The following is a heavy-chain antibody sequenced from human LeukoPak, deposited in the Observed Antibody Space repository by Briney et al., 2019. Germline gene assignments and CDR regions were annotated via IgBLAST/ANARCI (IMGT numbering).Heavy chain of an antibody. CDR3: ASSHIVVVPASPVDIVAMTFDY. D-gene: IGHD2-2*01. J-gene: IGHJ4*02. CDR1: GGTFSSYA. V-gene: IGHV1-69*05. CDR2: IIPIFGTA. Sequence: SVKVSCKASGGTFSSYAISWVRQAPGQGPEWMGGIIPIFGTANYAQKFQGRVTITTDESTSTAYMELSSLRSEDTAVYYCASSHIVVVPASPVDIVAMTFDYWGQGTLVTVSP.